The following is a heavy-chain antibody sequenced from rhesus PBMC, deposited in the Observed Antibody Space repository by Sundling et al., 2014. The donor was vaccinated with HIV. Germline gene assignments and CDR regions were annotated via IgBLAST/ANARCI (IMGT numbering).Heavy chain of an antibody. CDR1: GFTFDDYA. D-gene: IGHD5-12*01. Sequence: EVQLVESGGGLVQPGGSLRLSCAASGFTFDDYAMSWVRQAPGKGLEWVSRINWNSGTIWYTDSVKGRFTISRDNAKNSLFLQLDRLSAEDTAVYYCSRDFCGYNYNCGFDYWGQGVLVTVSS. CDR2: INWNSGTI. J-gene: IGHJ4*01. V-gene: IGHV3-134*01. CDR3: SRDFCGYNYNCGFDY.